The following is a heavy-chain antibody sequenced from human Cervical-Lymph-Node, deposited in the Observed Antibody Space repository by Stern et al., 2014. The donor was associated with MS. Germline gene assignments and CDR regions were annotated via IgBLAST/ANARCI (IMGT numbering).Heavy chain of an antibody. CDR2: INTDGSSP. Sequence: EVQLVESGGGLVQPGGSLRLSCAASGFTFDSYSMHWVRHAPGKGLVWVSRINTDGSSPRYADSVKGRFTISRDNAKNMLYLEMNSLRAEDTAVYYCSGSNWYFFDYWGQGTLVTVSS. J-gene: IGHJ4*02. CDR3: SGSNWYFFDY. CDR1: GFTFDSYS. V-gene: IGHV3-74*01. D-gene: IGHD6-13*01.